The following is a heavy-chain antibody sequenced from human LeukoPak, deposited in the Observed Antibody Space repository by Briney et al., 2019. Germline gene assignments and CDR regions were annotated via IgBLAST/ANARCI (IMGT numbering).Heavy chain of an antibody. D-gene: IGHD1-7*01. J-gene: IGHJ4*02. V-gene: IGHV3-7*01. Sequence: GGSLRLSCAASGFTFSTYWMSWVRQSPGKGLEWVANINQDGSEKYFLDSVKGRFTISRDNIKNSLYLQLNSLRAEDTAVYYCARKKGRTGTIDYWGQGTLDTVSS. CDR1: GFTFSTYW. CDR2: INQDGSEK. CDR3: ARKKGRTGTIDY.